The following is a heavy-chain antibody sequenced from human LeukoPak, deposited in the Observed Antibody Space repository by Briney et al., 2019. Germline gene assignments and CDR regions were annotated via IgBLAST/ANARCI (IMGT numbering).Heavy chain of an antibody. Sequence: GGSLRLSCAASGFTLSNYAMHWVRQPAGKGLEWVSAIGTAGDTFYPGSVEGRFTISRDNAKNSLYLQMNSLRAEDTAVYYCASSSRRDIVVVASDYWGQGTLVTVSS. CDR2: IGTAGDT. CDR3: ASSSRRDIVVVASDY. J-gene: IGHJ4*02. V-gene: IGHV3-13*01. D-gene: IGHD2-15*01. CDR1: GFTLSNYA.